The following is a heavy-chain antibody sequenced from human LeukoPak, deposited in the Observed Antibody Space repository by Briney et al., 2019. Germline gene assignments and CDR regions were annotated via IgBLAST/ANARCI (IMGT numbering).Heavy chain of an antibody. V-gene: IGHV5-51*01. CDR2: VHAGDSDA. CDR3: ARFGYSTSLDFYIDV. CDR1: GYSFTSYW. J-gene: IGHJ2*01. D-gene: IGHD6-13*01. Sequence: GESLKISCKGSGYSFTSYWMVWVRQMPGKGLEWMGIVHAGDSDARYSPSFQDQVTMSADKSISTAYLQWNSLRASDSAMYFCARFGYSTSLDFYIDVWGRGTLVAVSS.